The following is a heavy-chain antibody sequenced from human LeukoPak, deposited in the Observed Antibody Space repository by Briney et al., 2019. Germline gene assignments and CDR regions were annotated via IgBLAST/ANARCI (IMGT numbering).Heavy chain of an antibody. J-gene: IGHJ6*04. CDR1: GFTFSNAW. V-gene: IGHV3-15*01. Sequence: KSGGSLRLSCAASGFTFSNAWMSWVRQAPGKGLEWVGRIKSKTDGGTTDYAAPVKGRFTISRDDSKNTLYLQMNSLKTEDTAVYYCAELGITMIGGVWGKGTTVTISS. D-gene: IGHD3-10*02. CDR2: IKSKTDGGTT. CDR3: AELGITMIGGV.